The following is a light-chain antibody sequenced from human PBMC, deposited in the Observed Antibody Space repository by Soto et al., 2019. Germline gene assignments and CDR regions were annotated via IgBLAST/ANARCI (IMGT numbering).Light chain of an antibody. V-gene: IGKV3-20*01. Sequence: EIVFTQSPGTLSLSPGERATFSCRASQSVSINYLAWYQQKPGQAPRLLIYGAFKRATGIPDRFSGSGSGTDFTLTISRMEPEDFAVYCCQQYGSSPRTFGQGTKVDIK. CDR2: GAF. CDR1: QSVSINY. J-gene: IGKJ1*01. CDR3: QQYGSSPRT.